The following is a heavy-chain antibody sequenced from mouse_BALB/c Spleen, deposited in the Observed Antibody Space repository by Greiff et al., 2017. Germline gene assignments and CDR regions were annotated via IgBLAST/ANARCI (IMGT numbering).Heavy chain of an antibody. V-gene: IGHV1-54*01. J-gene: IGHJ4*01. Sequence: QVQLQQSGAELVRPGTSVKVSCKASGYAFTNYLIEWVKQRPGQGLEWIGVINPGSGGTNYNEKFKGKATLTADKSSSTAYMQLSSLTSDDSAVYFCANSSGYAMDYWGQGTSVTVSS. D-gene: IGHD3-1*01. CDR3: ANSSGYAMDY. CDR1: GYAFTNYL. CDR2: INPGSGGT.